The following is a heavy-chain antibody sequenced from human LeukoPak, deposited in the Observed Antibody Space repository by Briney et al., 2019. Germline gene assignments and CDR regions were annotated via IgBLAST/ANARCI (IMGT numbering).Heavy chain of an antibody. CDR2: IYHSGRT. Sequence: SETLSLTCTVSGGSISSSSYYWGWIRQSPGKGLEWIGSIYHSGRTYYNPSLNSRVTISVDTSKNQFSLNLSSVTAADTAVYYCTGKYYYDTSGYYYADYWGQGTLVTVSS. D-gene: IGHD3-22*01. V-gene: IGHV4-39*07. J-gene: IGHJ4*02. CDR1: GGSISSSSYY. CDR3: TGKYYYDTSGYYYADY.